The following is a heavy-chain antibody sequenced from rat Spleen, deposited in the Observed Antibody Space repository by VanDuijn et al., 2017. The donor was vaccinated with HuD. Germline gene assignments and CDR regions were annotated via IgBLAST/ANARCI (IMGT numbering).Heavy chain of an antibody. V-gene: IGHV5S13*01. CDR1: GFTFRNYG. J-gene: IGHJ4*01. D-gene: IGHD1-1*01. Sequence: EVQLVESGGGLVQPGRSLKLSCAASGFTFRNYGMAWVRQTLTRGLEWVAFIKIGGGDTYYLDSVKGRFTISRDNAKSTLYLQMDSLSSEDTATYHCASHRHYSVYVMDAWGKGASVTVSS. CDR3: ASHRHYSVYVMDA. CDR2: IKIGGGDT.